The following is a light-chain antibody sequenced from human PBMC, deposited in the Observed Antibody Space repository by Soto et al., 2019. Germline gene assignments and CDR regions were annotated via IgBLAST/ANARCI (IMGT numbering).Light chain of an antibody. CDR2: SAS. V-gene: IGKV3-15*01. CDR3: QQYNNWPRT. J-gene: IGKJ1*01. CDR1: QSVSSN. Sequence: EIVMTHSPATLSVSPGARATLSCRASQSVSSNLAWYQQKPRQAPRLLLYSASTKATGIPDRFSGSGSGTELTLTTRSLQPGKFAVYYGQQYNNWPRTLGQGTKVEIK.